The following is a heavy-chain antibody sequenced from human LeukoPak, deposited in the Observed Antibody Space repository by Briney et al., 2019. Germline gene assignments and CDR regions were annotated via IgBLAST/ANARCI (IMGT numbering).Heavy chain of an antibody. CDR3: ARLGAGPTYYDFWSGYSSFYFDY. V-gene: IGHV4-39*02. J-gene: IGHJ4*02. CDR1: GGSTSSGNYY. Sequence: SETLSLTCTVSGGSTSSGNYYWGWIRQPPGKGLEWIGGISSSGNTYYNPSLKSRITIFIDTSKNHFSLKLSSVSAADTAVYYCARLGAGPTYYDFWSGYSSFYFDYWGQGTLVTVSS. CDR2: ISSSGNT. D-gene: IGHD3-3*01.